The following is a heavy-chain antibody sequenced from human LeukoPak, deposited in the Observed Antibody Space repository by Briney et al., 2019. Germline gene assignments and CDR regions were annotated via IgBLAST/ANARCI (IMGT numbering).Heavy chain of an antibody. D-gene: IGHD6-19*01. J-gene: IGHJ4*02. CDR1: GFTFSNAW. V-gene: IGHV3-15*01. Sequence: PGGSLRLSCAASGFTFSNAWMSWVRQAPGKGLEWVGRIKSKTDGGTTDYAAPVKGRFTISRDDSKNTLYLQMNSLKTEDTAVYYCTTWPVAGKRGLDYWGQGTLVTVSS. CDR2: IKSKTDGGTT. CDR3: TTWPVAGKRGLDY.